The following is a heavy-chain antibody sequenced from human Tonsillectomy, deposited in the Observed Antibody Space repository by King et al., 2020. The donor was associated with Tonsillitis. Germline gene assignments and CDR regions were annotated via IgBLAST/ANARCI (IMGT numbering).Heavy chain of an antibody. CDR2: IIPIFGTA. J-gene: IGHJ5*02. CDR1: GGTLSNYA. V-gene: IGHV1-69*06. Sequence: VQLVQSGAEVKKPGSSVKVSCKASGGTLSNYAITWVRQAPGQGLDWMGGIIPIFGTADYAQKFLGRVTITADKSTSTAYMELSSLGSDDTAVYYCARGKCSNGSCYDWFDPWGQGTLVTVSS. CDR3: ARGKCSNGSCYDWFDP. D-gene: IGHD2-15*01.